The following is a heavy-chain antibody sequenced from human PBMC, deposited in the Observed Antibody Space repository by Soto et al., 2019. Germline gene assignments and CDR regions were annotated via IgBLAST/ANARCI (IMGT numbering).Heavy chain of an antibody. CDR1: GFTFSSYG. CDR2: IWYDGSNK. J-gene: IGHJ6*02. Sequence: GGSLRLSCAASGFTFSSYGMHWVRQAPGKGLEWVAVIWYDGSNKYYADSVKGRFTISRDNSKNTLYLQMNSLRAEDTAVYYCAREWLALAYYYYYGMDVWGQGTTVTVSS. D-gene: IGHD5-18*01. CDR3: AREWLALAYYYYYGMDV. V-gene: IGHV3-33*01.